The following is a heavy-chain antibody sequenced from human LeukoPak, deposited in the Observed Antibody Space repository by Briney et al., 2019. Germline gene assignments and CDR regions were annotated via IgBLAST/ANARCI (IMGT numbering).Heavy chain of an antibody. CDR2: IIPIFGTA. V-gene: IGHV1-69*13. Sequence: ASVKVSCKASGGTFSSYAISWVRQAPGQGLEWMGGIIPIFGTANYAQKFQGRVTITADESTSTAYMELSSLRSEDTAVYYCARDLVAGDYGSGAFDIWGQGTMVTVSS. CDR1: GGTFSSYA. J-gene: IGHJ3*02. CDR3: ARDLVAGDYGSGAFDI. D-gene: IGHD4-17*01.